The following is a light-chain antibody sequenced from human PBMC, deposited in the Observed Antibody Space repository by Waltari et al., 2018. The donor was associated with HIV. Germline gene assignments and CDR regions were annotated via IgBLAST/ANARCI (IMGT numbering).Light chain of an antibody. CDR2: DNL. CDR3: GTWSSSLRGAV. V-gene: IGLV1-51*01. Sequence: QSVLTQPPSVSAAPGQRVTISCSTSTSNIGDAFVSWYQPLPGAAPKLVIYDNLIRPSAIPDRFSGSKSGTSATLAITGLQTGDEGVYFCGTWSSSLRGAVFGAGTKLTVL. J-gene: IGLJ2*01. CDR1: TSNIGDAF.